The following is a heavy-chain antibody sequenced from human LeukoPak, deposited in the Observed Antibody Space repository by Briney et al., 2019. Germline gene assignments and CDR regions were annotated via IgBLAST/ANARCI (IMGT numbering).Heavy chain of an antibody. Sequence: GGSLRLSCAASGFTFSSYSMNWVRQAPGKGLEWVSSISSSSSYIYYADSVKGRFTISRDNAKNSLYLQMNSLRAEDTAVHYCAREEGSSSFIDYWGQGTLVTVSS. V-gene: IGHV3-21*01. J-gene: IGHJ4*02. CDR1: GFTFSSYS. D-gene: IGHD6-13*01. CDR3: AREEGSSSFIDY. CDR2: ISSSSSYI.